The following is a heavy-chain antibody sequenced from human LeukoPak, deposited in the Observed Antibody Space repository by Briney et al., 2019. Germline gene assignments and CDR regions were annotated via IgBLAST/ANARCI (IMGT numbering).Heavy chain of an antibody. V-gene: IGHV4-59*01. Sequence: SETLSLTCAVYGGSFSGYYWSWIRQPPGKGLEWIGYIYYSGSTNYNPSLKSRVTISVDTSKNQFSLKLSSVTAADTAVYYCARDRDDYGDYGWDYWGQGTLVTVSS. CDR1: GGSFSGYY. CDR2: IYYSGST. J-gene: IGHJ4*02. CDR3: ARDRDDYGDYGWDY. D-gene: IGHD4-17*01.